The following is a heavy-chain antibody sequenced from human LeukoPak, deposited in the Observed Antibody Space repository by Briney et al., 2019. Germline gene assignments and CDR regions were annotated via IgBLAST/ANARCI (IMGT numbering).Heavy chain of an antibody. CDR2: ISAYNGNT. J-gene: IGHJ6*03. CDR3: ARVSPQWLVELGYMDV. CDR1: GYTLTSYG. Sequence: ASVKVSCKASGYTLTSYGISWVRQAPGQGLEWMGWISAYNGNTNYAQKLQGRVTMTTDTSTSTAYMELRSLRSDDTAVYYCARVSPQWLVELGYMDVWGKGTTVTVSS. V-gene: IGHV1-18*01. D-gene: IGHD6-19*01.